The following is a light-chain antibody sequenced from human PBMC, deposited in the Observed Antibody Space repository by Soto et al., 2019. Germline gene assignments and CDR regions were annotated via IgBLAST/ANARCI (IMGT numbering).Light chain of an antibody. CDR2: GNN. CDR3: AAWDDSLNEYV. V-gene: IGLV1-44*01. J-gene: IGLJ1*01. Sequence: QSFLTQAPSVSGTPGQRVTITCSGSSSNIGRNSANWYQHLPGTAPKLLTHGNNHRPSGVPDRFSGSKSGTSASLAISGLQPEDEADYCCAAWDDSLNEYVFGDGTKVTVL. CDR1: SSNIGRNS.